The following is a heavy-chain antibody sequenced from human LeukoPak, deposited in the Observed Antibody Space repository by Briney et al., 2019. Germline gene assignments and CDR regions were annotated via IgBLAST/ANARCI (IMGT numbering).Heavy chain of an antibody. Sequence: PGGSLRLSCAASGFTVSSNYMSWVRQAPGKGLEWVSVIYSGGSTYYADSVKGRFTISRDNSKNTLYLQMNSLRAEDTAVYYCARLMDCSGGSCYSHFDYWGQGTLVTVSS. CDR1: GFTVSSNY. CDR2: IYSGGST. J-gene: IGHJ4*02. V-gene: IGHV3-53*01. CDR3: ARLMDCSGGSCYSHFDY. D-gene: IGHD2-15*01.